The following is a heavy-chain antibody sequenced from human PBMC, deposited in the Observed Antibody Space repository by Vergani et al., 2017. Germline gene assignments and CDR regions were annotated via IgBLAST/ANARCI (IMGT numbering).Heavy chain of an antibody. Sequence: QVNLVESGGGVVRPGGSLILSCTTSGFSLNGYGMHWVRQAPGKGLEWVAVIRSDGIKQYFVDSVEGRFTLSRDKSRNTVYLQMNRLRSEDTAIYYCAKEXVPYGSGSYILDHWGPGTLVTVSS. CDR1: GFSLNGYG. V-gene: IGHV3-30*02. CDR2: IRSDGIKQ. CDR3: AKEXVPYGSGSYILDH. D-gene: IGHD3-10*01. J-gene: IGHJ4*02.